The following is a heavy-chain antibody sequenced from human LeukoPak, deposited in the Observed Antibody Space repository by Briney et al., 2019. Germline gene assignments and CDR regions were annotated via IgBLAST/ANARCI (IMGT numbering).Heavy chain of an antibody. CDR2: IYYSGST. Sequence: PSETLSLTCTVSGYFISTGYYWGWIRQPPGKGLEWIGSIYYSGSTYYNPSLKSRVTISVDTSKNQFSLKLSSVTAADTAVYYCARVRRITMIVVVITDAFDIWGQGTMVTVSS. CDR1: GYFISTGYY. CDR3: ARVRRITMIVVVITDAFDI. J-gene: IGHJ3*02. V-gene: IGHV4-38-2*02. D-gene: IGHD3-22*01.